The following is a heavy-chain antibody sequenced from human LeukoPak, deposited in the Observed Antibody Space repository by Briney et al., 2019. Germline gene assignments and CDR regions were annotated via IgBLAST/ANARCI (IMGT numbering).Heavy chain of an antibody. CDR1: GLTFSDYY. D-gene: IGHD7-27*01. V-gene: IGHV3-11*06. CDR3: ARDGRSGPNWFDP. CDR2: ISSSSSYT. J-gene: IGHJ5*02. Sequence: GGSLRLSCAASGLTFSDYYMSWIRQAPGKGLEWVSYISSSSSYTNYADSVKGRFTISRDNAKNSLYLQMNSLRAEDTAVYYCARDGRSGPNWFDPWGQGTPVTVSS.